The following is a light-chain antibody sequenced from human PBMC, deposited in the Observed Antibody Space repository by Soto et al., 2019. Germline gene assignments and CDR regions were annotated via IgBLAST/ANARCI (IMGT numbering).Light chain of an antibody. CDR1: HSVTRY. J-gene: IGKJ1*01. V-gene: IGKV3-20*01. Sequence: EIVLTQSPGTLSLSPGERATLSCRASHSVTRYVAWYQQKPGQAPRLLIDGASSRATGVPDRFSGSGSGTDFTLTISRLEPEDFAVYYCQQYDSWTFGQGTKVDIK. CDR3: QQYDSWT. CDR2: GAS.